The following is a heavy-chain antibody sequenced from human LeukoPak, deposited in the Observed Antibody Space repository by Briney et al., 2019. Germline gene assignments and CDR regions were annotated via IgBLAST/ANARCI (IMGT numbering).Heavy chain of an antibody. CDR1: GYSISSGYY. J-gene: IGHJ4*02. CDR2: IYHSGST. D-gene: IGHD2-2*01. CDR3: ARVIGYCSSTSCPRAHYYDSSGYYFDY. Sequence: PSETLSLTCAVSGYSISSGYYWGWIRQPPGKGREWIGIIYHSGSTYYNPSLKRRVTISVDTSKNQFSLKLSSVTAADTAVYYCARVIGYCSSTSCPRAHYYDSSGYYFDYWGQGTLVTVSS. V-gene: IGHV4-38-2*01.